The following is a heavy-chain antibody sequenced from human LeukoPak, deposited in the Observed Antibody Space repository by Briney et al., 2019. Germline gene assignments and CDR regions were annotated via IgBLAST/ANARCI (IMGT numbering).Heavy chain of an antibody. J-gene: IGHJ4*02. CDR3: AREVIYCSGGSCSPFDY. CDR2: INPNSGGT. D-gene: IGHD2-15*01. CDR1: GYTFTGYY. V-gene: IGHV1-2*04. Sequence: ASVKVSCKASGYTFTGYYMDWVRQAPGQGLEWMGWINPNSGGTNYAQKFQGWVTMTRDTSISTAYMELSRLRSDDTAVYYCAREVIYCSGGSCSPFDYWGQGTLVTVSS.